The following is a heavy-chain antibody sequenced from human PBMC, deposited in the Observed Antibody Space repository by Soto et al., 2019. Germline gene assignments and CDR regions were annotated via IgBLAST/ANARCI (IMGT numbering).Heavy chain of an antibody. Sequence: GSLRLSCAASGFTFSSYAMSWVRQAPGKGLEWVSALSGSGGSTYYADSVKGRFTISRDNSKNTLYLQMNSLRAEDTAVYYCAKRQGLDSSGEKSPIDYWGQGTLVTVSS. CDR2: LSGSGGST. J-gene: IGHJ4*02. CDR1: GFTFSSYA. V-gene: IGHV3-23*01. D-gene: IGHD6-19*01. CDR3: AKRQGLDSSGEKSPIDY.